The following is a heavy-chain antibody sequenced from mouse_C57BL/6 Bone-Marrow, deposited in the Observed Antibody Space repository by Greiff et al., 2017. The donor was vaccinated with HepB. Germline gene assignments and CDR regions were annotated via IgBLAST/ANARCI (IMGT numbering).Heavy chain of an antibody. V-gene: IGHV10-1*01. Sequence: EVQGVESGGGLVQPKGSLKLSCAASGFSFNTYAMNWVRQAPGKGLEWVARIRSKSNNYATYYADSVKDRFTITRDDSEGMLYLQMNNLKTEDTAMYYCVRQRRAWFAYWGQGTLVTVSA. CDR2: IRSKSNNYAT. J-gene: IGHJ3*01. CDR3: VRQRRAWFAY. CDR1: GFSFNTYA.